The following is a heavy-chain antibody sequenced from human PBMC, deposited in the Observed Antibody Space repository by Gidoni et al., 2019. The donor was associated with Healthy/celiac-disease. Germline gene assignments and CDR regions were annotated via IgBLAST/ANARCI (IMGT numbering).Heavy chain of an antibody. CDR1: GFTVSSNY. V-gene: IGHV3-66*01. D-gene: IGHD1-26*01. Sequence: EVQLVESGGGVVQPGGSLRLSWAASGFTVSSNYMSWVRKAPGKGLEWVSVIYSGGSTYSAHSVKGRFTISRDNSKYTLYLHMNSLRAEDTAVYYCARRQSTPSGYVDYWGQGTLVTVSS. J-gene: IGHJ4*02. CDR3: ARRQSTPSGYVDY. CDR2: IYSGGST.